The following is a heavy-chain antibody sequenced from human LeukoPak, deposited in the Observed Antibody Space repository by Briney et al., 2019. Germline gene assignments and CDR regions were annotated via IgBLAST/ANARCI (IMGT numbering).Heavy chain of an antibody. Sequence: GGSLRLSCAASGFTFSSYWMSWVRQAPGKGLEGVANIKQDRSEKYYVDSLQGRFTISRDNAKSSLYLQMNSLRAEATAVYYCAREARAGPYNWFDPWGQGTLVTVSS. CDR2: IKQDRSEK. D-gene: IGHD6-19*01. V-gene: IGHV3-7*03. CDR1: GFTFSSYW. J-gene: IGHJ5*02. CDR3: AREARAGPYNWFDP.